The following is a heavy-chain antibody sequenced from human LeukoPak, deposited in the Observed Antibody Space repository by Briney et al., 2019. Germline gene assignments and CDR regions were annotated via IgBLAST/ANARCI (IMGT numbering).Heavy chain of an antibody. D-gene: IGHD5-18*01. CDR2: IYYSGST. Sequence: SETLSLTCTVSGGSISSYYWRWIRQPPGKGLEWIGHIYYSGSTNYNPSLKSRVTISIDTSKNQFSLRLSSVTAADTAVYYRARGAAGYSYGWGQGTLVTVSS. J-gene: IGHJ4*02. CDR3: ARGAAGYSYG. V-gene: IGHV4-59*01. CDR1: GGSISSYY.